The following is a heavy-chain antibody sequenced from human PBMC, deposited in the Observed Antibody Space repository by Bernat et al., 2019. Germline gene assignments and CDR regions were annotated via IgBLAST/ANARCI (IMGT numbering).Heavy chain of an antibody. D-gene: IGHD3-22*01. CDR2: INPSGGST. Sequence: QVQLVQSGAEVKKPGASVKVSCKASGYTFTSYYMHWVRQAPGQGLEWMGIINPSGGSTSYAQKFQGRATMTRDTSTSTVYMELSSLRSEDTAVYYCATRGGDDSSGYPFDYWGQGTLVTVSS. CDR3: ATRGGDDSSGYPFDY. CDR1: GYTFTSYY. J-gene: IGHJ4*02. V-gene: IGHV1-46*01.